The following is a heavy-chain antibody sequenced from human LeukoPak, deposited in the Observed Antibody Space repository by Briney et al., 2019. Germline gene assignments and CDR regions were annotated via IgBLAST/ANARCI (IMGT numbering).Heavy chain of an antibody. CDR3: AIHVDTAMATGY. J-gene: IGHJ4*02. Sequence: ASVKVSCKASGYTFTSYGISWVRQAPGQGLEWMGWISAYNGNTNYAQKFQGRVTMTRDTSISTAYMELSRLRSDDTAVYYCAIHVDTAMATGYWGQGTLVTVSS. D-gene: IGHD5-18*01. V-gene: IGHV1-18*01. CDR2: ISAYNGNT. CDR1: GYTFTSYG.